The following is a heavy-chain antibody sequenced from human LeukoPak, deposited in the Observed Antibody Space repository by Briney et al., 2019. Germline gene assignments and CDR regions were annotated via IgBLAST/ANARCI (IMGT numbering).Heavy chain of an antibody. CDR1: GFTFSSYT. J-gene: IGHJ6*02. CDR2: LSGSGGGT. V-gene: IGHV3-23*01. Sequence: GGSLRLSCAASGFTFSSYTQNWVRPAPGKGLEWVSALSGSGGGTYYADSVKGRFTISRDNSKNTLYLQMNSLRVDDTAVYYCAKGGWRTGDGMNVWGQGATVTVSS. CDR3: AKGGWRTGDGMNV. D-gene: IGHD6-19*01.